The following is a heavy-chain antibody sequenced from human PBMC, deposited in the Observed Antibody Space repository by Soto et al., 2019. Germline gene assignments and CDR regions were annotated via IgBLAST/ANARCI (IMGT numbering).Heavy chain of an antibody. CDR1: GFTFSSYW. V-gene: IGHV3-7*01. J-gene: IGHJ5*02. CDR3: ARDIAVAANWFDP. Sequence: EVQLVESGGGLVQPGGSLRISCAASGFTFSSYWMSWVRQAPGKGLEWVANIKHDGSEKYYVDSVKGRVTISSDNAKNSLYLQMNSLRAEDTAVYCCARDIAVAANWFDPWGQGTLVTVSS. D-gene: IGHD6-19*01. CDR2: IKHDGSEK.